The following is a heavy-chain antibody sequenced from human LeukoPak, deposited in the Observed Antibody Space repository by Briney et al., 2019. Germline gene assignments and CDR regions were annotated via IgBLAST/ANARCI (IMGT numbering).Heavy chain of an antibody. Sequence: SETLSLTCAIYSESFSGYFWSWIRQPPGKGLEWIGEINYSGSTNYNPSLKSRVTISVDTSKNQFSLKVSSVTAADSAVYYCERWPRERNRITVTNYYYYMDVWGRGTTVTVSS. J-gene: IGHJ6*03. V-gene: IGHV4-34*01. CDR1: SESFSGYF. CDR2: INYSGST. D-gene: IGHD4-11*01. CDR3: ERWPRERNRITVTNYYYYMDV.